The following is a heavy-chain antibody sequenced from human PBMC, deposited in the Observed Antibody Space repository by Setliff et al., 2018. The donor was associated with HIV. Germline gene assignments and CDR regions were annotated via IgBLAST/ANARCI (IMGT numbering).Heavy chain of an antibody. CDR1: GFDFSTYW. CDR2: IRGDGSEP. Sequence: GSLRLSCAASGFDFSTYWMHWVRRDPGKGLVWVSRIRGDGSEPTYADSVEGRFPVSRDNAKNTLYLQMNSLRPEDTAFYYCAKDSLSQWRWIGYYFDYWGQGTPVTVSS. V-gene: IGHV3-74*01. D-gene: IGHD3-3*01. J-gene: IGHJ4*02. CDR3: AKDSLSQWRWIGYYFDY.